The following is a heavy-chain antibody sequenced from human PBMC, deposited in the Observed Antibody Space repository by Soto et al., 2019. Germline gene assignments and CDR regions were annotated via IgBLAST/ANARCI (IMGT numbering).Heavy chain of an antibody. CDR2: IGTAGDT. J-gene: IGHJ4*02. D-gene: IGHD2-15*01. CDR1: GFTFSSYD. CDR3: ARGNKGGGSSLYRLFDY. V-gene: IGHV3-13*01. Sequence: GGSLRLSCAASGFTFSSYDMHWVRQATGKGLEWVSAIGTAGDTYYPGSVKGRFTISRENAKNSLYLQMNSLRAGDTAVYYCARGNKGGGSSLYRLFDYWGQGTLVTVSS.